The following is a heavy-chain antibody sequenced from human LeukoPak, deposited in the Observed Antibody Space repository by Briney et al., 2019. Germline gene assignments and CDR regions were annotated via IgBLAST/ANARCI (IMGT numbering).Heavy chain of an antibody. CDR1: GFTVSSNY. V-gene: IGHV3-53*01. CDR2: IYSGGST. D-gene: IGHD3-10*01. J-gene: IGHJ3*02. Sequence: GGSLSLSCAASGFTVSSNYMSWVRQAPGKGLEWVSVIYSGGSTYYADSVKGRFTISRDNSKNTLYLQMNSLRAEDTAVYYCARGGPMVRGVIGAFDIWGQGTMVTVSS. CDR3: ARGGPMVRGVIGAFDI.